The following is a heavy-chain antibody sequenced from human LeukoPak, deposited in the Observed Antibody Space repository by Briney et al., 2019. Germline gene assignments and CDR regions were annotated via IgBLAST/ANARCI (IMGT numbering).Heavy chain of an antibody. Sequence: PSETLSLTCAVYDGSFSGYYWSWIRQPPGKGLEWIGEINHSGSTNYNPSLKSRVTISVDTSKNQFSLKLSSVTAADTAVYYCAREKYCSGGSCLDYWGQGTLVTVSS. CDR1: DGSFSGYY. D-gene: IGHD2-15*01. CDR3: AREKYCSGGSCLDY. CDR2: INHSGST. V-gene: IGHV4-34*01. J-gene: IGHJ4*02.